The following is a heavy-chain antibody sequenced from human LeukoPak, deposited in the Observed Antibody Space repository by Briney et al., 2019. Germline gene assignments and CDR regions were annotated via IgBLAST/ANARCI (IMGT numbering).Heavy chain of an antibody. D-gene: IGHD1-20*01. V-gene: IGHV1-18*01. CDR3: ARAYNWNDVGGAFDI. J-gene: IGHJ3*02. CDR1: GYTFTSYG. Sequence: GASVKVSCKASGYTFTSYGISWVRQAPGQGLEWMGWISAYNGNTNYAQKLQGRVTMTTDTSTSTAYMELRSLRSDDTAVYYCARAYNWNDVGGAFDIWGQGTMVTVSS. CDR2: ISAYNGNT.